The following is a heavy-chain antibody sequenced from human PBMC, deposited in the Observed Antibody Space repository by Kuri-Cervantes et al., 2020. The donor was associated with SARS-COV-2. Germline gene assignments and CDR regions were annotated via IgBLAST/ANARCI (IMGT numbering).Heavy chain of an antibody. J-gene: IGHJ4*02. Sequence: ETLSLTCAASGFTFSSYWMSWVRQAPGKGLEWVANIKQDGSGKYYVDSVKGRFTISRDNARNSLYLQMNSLRAEDTAVYYCARDSGRYSSGWYTRRTPYFDYWGQGTLVTVSS. D-gene: IGHD6-19*01. CDR1: GFTFSSYW. CDR3: ARDSGRYSSGWYTRRTPYFDY. V-gene: IGHV3-7*01. CDR2: IKQDGSGK.